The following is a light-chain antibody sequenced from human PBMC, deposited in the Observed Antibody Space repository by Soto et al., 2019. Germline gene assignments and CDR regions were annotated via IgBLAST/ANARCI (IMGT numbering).Light chain of an antibody. Sequence: DIQMTQSPSTLSASVGDRVTITCRASQSISSWLAWCQQKPGKAPKVLIYKASTLESGVPSRFSGSGSGTEFTLTISSLQPDDFATYYCQQYNSYSPTFGQGTKVDIK. J-gene: IGKJ1*01. CDR1: QSISSW. V-gene: IGKV1-5*03. CDR3: QQYNSYSPT. CDR2: KAS.